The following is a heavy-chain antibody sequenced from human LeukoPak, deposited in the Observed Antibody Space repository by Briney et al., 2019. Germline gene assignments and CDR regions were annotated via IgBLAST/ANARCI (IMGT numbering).Heavy chain of an antibody. CDR2: INYSGST. V-gene: IGHV4-38-2*01. CDR3: ASGYSYDLFDY. J-gene: IGHJ4*02. CDR1: GFTFSNAW. Sequence: GSLRLSCAASGFTFSNAWMSWIRQPPGKGLEWIGSINYSGSTYYNPSLKSRVTISVDTSRNQLSLKLSSVTAADTAVYYCASGYSYDLFDYWGQGTLATVSS. D-gene: IGHD5-18*01.